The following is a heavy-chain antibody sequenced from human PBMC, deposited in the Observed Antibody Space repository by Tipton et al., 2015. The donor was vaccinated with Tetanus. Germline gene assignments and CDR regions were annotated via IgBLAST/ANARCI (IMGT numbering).Heavy chain of an antibody. J-gene: IGHJ1*01. CDR1: GFTFSSYG. V-gene: IGHV3-33*01. CDR2: IWYDGSNK. D-gene: IGHD6-6*01. CDR3: ARVAGIAARGAYFQH. Sequence: SLRLSCAASGFTFSSYGMHWVRQAPGKGLEWVAVIWYDGSNKYYADSVKGRFTISRDNSKNTLYLQMNSLRAEGTAVYYCARVAGIAARGAYFQHWGQGTLVTVSS.